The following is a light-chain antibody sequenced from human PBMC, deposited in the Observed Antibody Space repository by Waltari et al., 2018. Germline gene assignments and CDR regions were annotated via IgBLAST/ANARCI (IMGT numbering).Light chain of an antibody. Sequence: VLTQSPGTLSLSPGERATLPCRASQSISRYLVWYQQKPGKPPRLLIDEASRRSTGIPDRFSGSGSGTDFSLTISRLEPEDFGVYYCQNHERLPATFGQGTRVEI. CDR2: EAS. V-gene: IGKV3-20*01. J-gene: IGKJ1*01. CDR3: QNHERLPAT. CDR1: QSISRY.